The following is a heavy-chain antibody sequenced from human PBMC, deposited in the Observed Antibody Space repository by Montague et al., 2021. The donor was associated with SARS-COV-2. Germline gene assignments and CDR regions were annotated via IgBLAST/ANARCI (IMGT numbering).Heavy chain of an antibody. CDR2: IYYSGST. J-gene: IGHJ6*02. CDR3: ARDSDYYDSSAGYYYGMDV. Sequence: SETLSLTCTVSGGSISSYYWSWIRQPPGKGLEWIGYIYYSGSTNYNPSLKSRVTISVDTSKNLFSLKLSSVTAADTAVYYCARDSDYYDSSAGYYYGMDVWGQGTTVTVSS. V-gene: IGHV4-59*01. CDR1: GGSISSYY. D-gene: IGHD3-22*01.